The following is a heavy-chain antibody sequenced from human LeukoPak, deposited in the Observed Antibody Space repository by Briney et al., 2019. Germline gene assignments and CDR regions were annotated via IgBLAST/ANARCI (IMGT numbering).Heavy chain of an antibody. J-gene: IGHJ4*02. Sequence: PSETLSLTCTVSGGSISSPIYYWGWIRQPPGKGLEWIGSIYYSGSTYDNPSRKSRVTISVDTSKNQFSLKLSSLTAADTAVYYCARRRLRYFDWSFFPFDYWGQGTLVTVSS. V-gene: IGHV4-39*07. D-gene: IGHD3-9*01. CDR1: GGSISSPIYY. CDR3: ARRRLRYFDWSFFPFDY. CDR2: IYYSGST.